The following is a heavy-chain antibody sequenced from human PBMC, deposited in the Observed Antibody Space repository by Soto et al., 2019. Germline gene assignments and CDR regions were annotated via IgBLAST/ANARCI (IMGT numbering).Heavy chain of an antibody. V-gene: IGHV3-23*01. J-gene: IGHJ3*02. D-gene: IGHD2-15*01. CDR3: AKDRMDHNSVWDPFDI. Sequence: AQLLHSGGGSVQPGGSLRLSCEASEFTLSIYAMSWVRQAPGKGLEWVSGIGGGDDDTSYADSVRGRFIVSRDNSKNTLSLQMNDLRAEDTAIYYCAKDRMDHNSVWDPFDIWGQGTMVIVSS. CDR2: IGGGDDDT. CDR1: EFTLSIYA.